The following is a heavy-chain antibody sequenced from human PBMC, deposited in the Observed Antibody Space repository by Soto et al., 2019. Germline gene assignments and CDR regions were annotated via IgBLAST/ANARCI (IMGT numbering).Heavy chain of an antibody. Sequence: GGSLRLSCAASGFTVSSNYMSWVRQAPGKGLEWVSVIYSGGSTYYADSVKGRFTISRDNSKNTLYLQMNSLRAEDTAVYYCARIQRTVTKAFDIWGQGTMVTVSS. CDR1: GFTVSSNY. V-gene: IGHV3-66*01. CDR2: IYSGGST. CDR3: ARIQRTVTKAFDI. J-gene: IGHJ3*02. D-gene: IGHD4-17*01.